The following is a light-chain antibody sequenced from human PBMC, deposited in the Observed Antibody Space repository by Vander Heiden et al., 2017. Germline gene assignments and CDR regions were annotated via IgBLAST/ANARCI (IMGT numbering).Light chain of an antibody. Sequence: EVVLTQSPATLSLSPGARATLACRASQSVSSYLSWYQQKPGQAPRLLIYEASNRATGIPARCSGSGSGTDFTLTISSLEPEDFAVYYCLQRSNWYTFGQGTKLEIK. CDR3: LQRSNWYT. V-gene: IGKV3-11*01. J-gene: IGKJ2*01. CDR1: QSVSSY. CDR2: EAS.